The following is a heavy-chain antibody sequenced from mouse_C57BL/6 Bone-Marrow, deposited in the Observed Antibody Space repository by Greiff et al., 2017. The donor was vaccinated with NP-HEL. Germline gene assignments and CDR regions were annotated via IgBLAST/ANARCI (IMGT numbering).Heavy chain of an antibody. CDR1: GFTFSSYA. J-gene: IGHJ4*01. CDR3: TRDPYDYDAMDY. CDR2: ISSGGDYI. V-gene: IGHV5-9-1*02. D-gene: IGHD6-5*01. Sequence: EVKLMESGEGLVKPGGSLKLSCAASGFTFSSYAMSWVRQTPEQRLEWVAYISSGGDYIYYADTVKGRFTISRDNARNTLYLQMSSLKSEDTDMYYCTRDPYDYDAMDYWGQGTSVTVSS.